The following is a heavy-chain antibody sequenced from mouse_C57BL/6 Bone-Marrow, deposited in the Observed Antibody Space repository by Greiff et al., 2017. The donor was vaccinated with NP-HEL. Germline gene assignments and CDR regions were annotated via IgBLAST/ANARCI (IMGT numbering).Heavy chain of an antibody. Sequence: QVQLQQPGAELVRPGSSVKLSCKASGYTFTSYWMHWVKQRPIQGLEWIGNIDPSDSETHYNQKFKDKATLTVDKSSSTAYMQLSSLTSEDSAVYYCARSHYYGSSSHYFDYWGQGTTLTVSS. CDR3: ARSHYYGSSSHYFDY. CDR1: GYTFTSYW. V-gene: IGHV1-52*01. J-gene: IGHJ2*01. D-gene: IGHD1-1*01. CDR2: IDPSDSET.